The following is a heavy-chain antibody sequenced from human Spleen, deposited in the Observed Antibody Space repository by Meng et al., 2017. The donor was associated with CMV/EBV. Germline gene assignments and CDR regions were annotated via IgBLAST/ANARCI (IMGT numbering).Heavy chain of an antibody. Sequence: ASVKVSCKASGYTFTRYYMHWVRQAPGQGPEWMGIINPGGGNTNYAQKFQGRVTMTRDTSTSTVYMELRSLRFDDTAVYYCARVSCSGGSCLDDYWGQGTLVTVSS. D-gene: IGHD2-15*01. J-gene: IGHJ4*02. V-gene: IGHV1-46*01. CDR1: GYTFTRYY. CDR3: ARVSCSGGSCLDDY. CDR2: INPGGGNT.